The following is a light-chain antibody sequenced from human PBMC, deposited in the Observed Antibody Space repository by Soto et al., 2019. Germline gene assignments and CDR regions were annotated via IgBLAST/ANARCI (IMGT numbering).Light chain of an antibody. J-gene: IGKJ1*01. V-gene: IGKV3-20*01. CDR1: QSVISTY. CDR2: GAS. CDR3: QQYRDSLGT. Sequence: NVLTQSPGTLSLSPGERATLSCRASQSVISTYLAWYQQKPGQAPRLLIYGASSRATGIPDRFSGSGSGTDFTLTISRLEPEDFAVYYCQQYRDSLGTFGQGTKVEIK.